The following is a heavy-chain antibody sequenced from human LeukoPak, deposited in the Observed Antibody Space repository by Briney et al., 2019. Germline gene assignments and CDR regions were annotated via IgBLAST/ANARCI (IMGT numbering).Heavy chain of an antibody. J-gene: IGHJ4*02. CDR2: IRQDESER. Sequence: GGSLRLSCEGSGFSFSSYWMTWVRQLPGKGPEWVANIRQDESERYFADSVKGRFTISRDNAKKYLYLQMHSLRAEDTAFYHCARVKGEGAHFDYWGQGTLVTVSS. CDR1: GFSFSSYW. D-gene: IGHD1-26*01. V-gene: IGHV3-7*03. CDR3: ARVKGEGAHFDY.